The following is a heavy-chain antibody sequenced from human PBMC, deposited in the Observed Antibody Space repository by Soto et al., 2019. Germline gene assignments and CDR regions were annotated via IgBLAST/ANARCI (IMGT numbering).Heavy chain of an antibody. V-gene: IGHV3-23*01. J-gene: IGHJ4*02. CDR3: AKGGPGGSYFFDY. D-gene: IGHD1-26*01. CDR2: VSGGGDTP. Sequence: EVQVLESGGALEQPGGSLKLYCAASGFTFNNYAMAWVRQAPGKGLVWVSGVSGGGDTPFYADSVKGRVTISRDNSNNMVFLQIDYLRADDTAAYYCAKGGPGGSYFFDYWGRGTLVTVSS. CDR1: GFTFNNYA.